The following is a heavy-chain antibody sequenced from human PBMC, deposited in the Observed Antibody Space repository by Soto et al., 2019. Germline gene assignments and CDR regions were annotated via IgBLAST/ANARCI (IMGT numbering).Heavy chain of an antibody. Sequence: PGESLKISCKGSGYSFTSYWIGWVRQMPGKGLEWMGIIYPGDSDTRHSPSFQGQVTISADKSISTAYLQWSSLKASDTAMYYCARHDIAAAGYYYYGMDVWGQGTTVTVSS. CDR3: ARHDIAAAGYYYYGMDV. D-gene: IGHD6-13*01. CDR1: GYSFTSYW. J-gene: IGHJ6*02. V-gene: IGHV5-51*01. CDR2: IYPGDSDT.